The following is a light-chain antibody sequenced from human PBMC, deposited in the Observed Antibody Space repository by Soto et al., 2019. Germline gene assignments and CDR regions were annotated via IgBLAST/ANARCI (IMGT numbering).Light chain of an antibody. J-gene: IGKJ4*01. CDR2: WAS. Sequence: DIVMTQSPDSLSVSLGERATINCKSSQSVLYRSNSKNYLAWYQQKPGHPPKLLIYWASTRESGVPDRFSGSGPGTDFTLTISSLQAEDVAVYYCQQYFSTPLTFGGGTKVDIK. V-gene: IGKV4-1*01. CDR1: QSVLYRSNSKNY. CDR3: QQYFSTPLT.